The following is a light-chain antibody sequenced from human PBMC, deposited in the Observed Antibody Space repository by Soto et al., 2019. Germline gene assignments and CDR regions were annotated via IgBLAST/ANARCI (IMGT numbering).Light chain of an antibody. CDR2: LNSDGSH. CDR1: SGHSSYA. Sequence: QLVLTQSPSASASLGASVKLTCTLSSGHSSYAIAWHQQQPEKGPRYLMKLNSDGSHSKGDGIPDRFSGSSSGAERYLPIASLQAEDEADYYCPTWGTGIDVFGGGTKLTVL. J-gene: IGLJ3*02. CDR3: PTWGTGIDV. V-gene: IGLV4-69*01.